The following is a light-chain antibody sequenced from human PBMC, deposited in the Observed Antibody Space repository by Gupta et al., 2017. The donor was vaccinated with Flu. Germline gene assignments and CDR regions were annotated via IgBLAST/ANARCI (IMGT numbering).Light chain of an antibody. J-gene: IGLJ3*02. V-gene: IGLV3-19*01. Sequence: SSELTQDPGVSVALGQTVRITCQGDSLRSYYASWYQQKPGQAPLLLIYDYNSRPSGIPDRFSASRSGNTASLTITGAQAEDEADYFCNSRDRIGNRVFGGGTKLTVL. CDR3: NSRDRIGNRV. CDR2: DYN. CDR1: SLRSYY.